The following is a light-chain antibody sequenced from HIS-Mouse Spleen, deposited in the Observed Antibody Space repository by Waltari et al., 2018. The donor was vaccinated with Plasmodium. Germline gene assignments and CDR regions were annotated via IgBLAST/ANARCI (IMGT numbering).Light chain of an antibody. Sequence: QSALTQPASVSGSPGQSITISCTGTSSDVGSYNLVSWYQQHPGKAPKRMIYEGSKRTVGVSNLFSGSKSGNTASLTISGLQAEDEADYYCCSYAGSSTLVFGGGTKLTVL. CDR2: EGS. CDR3: CSYAGSSTLV. CDR1: SSDVGSYNL. V-gene: IGLV2-23*01. J-gene: IGLJ2*01.